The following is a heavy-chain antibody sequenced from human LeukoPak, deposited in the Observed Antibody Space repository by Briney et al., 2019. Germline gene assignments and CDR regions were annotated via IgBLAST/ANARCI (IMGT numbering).Heavy chain of an antibody. CDR2: ISGSSSYI. D-gene: IGHD3-22*01. CDR1: GFTFSSYS. J-gene: IGHJ3*02. Sequence: PGGSLRLSCAASGFTFSSYSMNWVRQAPGKGLEWVSSISGSSSYINYADSVKGRFTISRDNAQNSLFLQLNSLRAEDTAVYYCAGSITMIVVVITNAFDIWGQGTMVTVSS. V-gene: IGHV3-21*01. CDR3: AGSITMIVVVITNAFDI.